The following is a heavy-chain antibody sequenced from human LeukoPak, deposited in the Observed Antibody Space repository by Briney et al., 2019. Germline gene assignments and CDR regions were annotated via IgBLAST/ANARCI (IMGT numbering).Heavy chain of an antibody. J-gene: IGHJ4*02. CDR2: IKEDGGEM. D-gene: IGHD1-14*01. CDR1: GIRFSDYW. V-gene: IGHV3-7*01. CDR3: ASGMIEFDY. Sequence: GGSLRLSCTVSGIRFSDYWMSRVRQAPGKGLEWVANIKEDGGEMYYVDSVKGRFIISRDNAKNSVYLQMNILRVEDTAVYYCASGMIEFDYWGQGTLVTVSS.